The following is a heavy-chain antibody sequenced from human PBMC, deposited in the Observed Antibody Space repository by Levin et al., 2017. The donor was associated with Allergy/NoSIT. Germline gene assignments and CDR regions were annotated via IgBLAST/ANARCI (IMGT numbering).Heavy chain of an antibody. V-gene: IGHV1-46*01. D-gene: IGHD2-21*01. CDR2: INPSGGST. Sequence: ASVKVSCKASGYTFTSYYMHWVRQAPGQGLEWMGIINPSGGSTSYAQKFQGRVTMTRDTSTSTVYMELSSLRSEDTAVYYCARGGILRLRWFDYDAFDIWGQGTMVTVSS. CDR1: GYTFTSYY. J-gene: IGHJ3*02. CDR3: ARGGILRLRWFDYDAFDI.